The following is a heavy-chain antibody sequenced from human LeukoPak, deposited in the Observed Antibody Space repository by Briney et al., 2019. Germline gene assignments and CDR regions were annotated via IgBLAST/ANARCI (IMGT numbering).Heavy chain of an antibody. Sequence: ASVRVSCKASGYTFTSYDINWVRQATGQGLEWMGWMNPNSGNTGYAQKFQGRVTMTRNTSISTAYMELSSLRSEDTAVYYCARHGGFGDNYPYVFDIWGQGTMVTVSS. V-gene: IGHV1-8*02. CDR3: ARHGGFGDNYPYVFDI. J-gene: IGHJ3*02. CDR2: MNPNSGNT. CDR1: GYTFTSYD. D-gene: IGHD3-16*01.